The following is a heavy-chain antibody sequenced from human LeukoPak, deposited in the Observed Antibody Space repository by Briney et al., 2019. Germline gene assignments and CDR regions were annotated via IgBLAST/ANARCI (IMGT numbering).Heavy chain of an antibody. J-gene: IGHJ4*02. Sequence: GGSLRLSCAASGFTFDDYAMHWVRQAPGKGLEWVSGISWNSGSIGYADSVKGRFTISRDNAKNSLYLQMNSLRAEDTAVYYCARDLPIANKNFDYWGQGTLVTVSS. CDR2: ISWNSGSI. CDR1: GFTFDDYA. V-gene: IGHV3-9*01. D-gene: IGHD6-13*01. CDR3: ARDLPIANKNFDY.